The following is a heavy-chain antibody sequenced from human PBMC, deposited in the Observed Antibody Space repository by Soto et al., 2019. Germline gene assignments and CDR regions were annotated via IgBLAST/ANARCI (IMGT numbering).Heavy chain of an antibody. Sequence: ASVKVSCKVSGYTLTELSMHWVRQAPGKGLEWMGGFDPEDGETIYAQKFQGRVTMTEDTSTDAAYMELSSLRSEDTAVYYCATDFSAIAAAGVSDYWGQGTLVTVSS. V-gene: IGHV1-24*01. J-gene: IGHJ4*02. CDR3: ATDFSAIAAAGVSDY. CDR1: GYTLTELS. CDR2: FDPEDGET. D-gene: IGHD6-13*01.